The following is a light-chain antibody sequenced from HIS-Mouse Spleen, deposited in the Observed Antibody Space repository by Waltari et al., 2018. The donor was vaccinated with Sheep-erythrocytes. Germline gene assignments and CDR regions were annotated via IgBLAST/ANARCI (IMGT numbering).Light chain of an antibody. CDR1: SSDVGGYNS. V-gene: IGLV2-11*01. CDR3: CSYAGSYNHV. J-gene: IGLJ1*01. CDR2: DVS. Sequence: QSALTQPRSVFGSPGQSVTISCTGNSSDVGGYNSVSWYQQHPGKAPQLMIYDVSKRPSGVPDRFSGSKSGNTASLTISGLQAEDEADYYCCSYAGSYNHVFATGTKVTVL.